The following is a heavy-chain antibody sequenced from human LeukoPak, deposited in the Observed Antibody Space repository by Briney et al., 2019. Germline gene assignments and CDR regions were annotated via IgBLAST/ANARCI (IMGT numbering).Heavy chain of an antibody. J-gene: IGHJ4*02. CDR1: GGSISSSSYY. D-gene: IGHD3-22*01. Sequence: SETLSLTCTVSGGSISSSSYYWGWIRQPPGKGLEWIGSIYYSGSTNYNPSLKSRVTISVDTSKNQFSLKLSSVTAADTAVYYCARQSPPSEPYYYDSSGYFLDYWGQGTLVTVSS. CDR2: IYYSGST. CDR3: ARQSPPSEPYYYDSSGYFLDY. V-gene: IGHV4-39*01.